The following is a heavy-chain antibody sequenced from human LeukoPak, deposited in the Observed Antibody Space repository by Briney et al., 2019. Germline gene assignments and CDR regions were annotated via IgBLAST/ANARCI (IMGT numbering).Heavy chain of an antibody. CDR3: ARDHRPEIQYYYMDV. Sequence: GGSLRLSCAASGFSLSNYGMHWVRQAPGKGLEWVAALLYDGNTKHYADSVKGRFTISRDISKNTFYLQMNSLAAEDTAVYYCARDHRPEIQYYYMDVWGKGTTVAVSS. CDR1: GFSLSNYG. J-gene: IGHJ6*03. D-gene: IGHD1-14*01. V-gene: IGHV3-33*01. CDR2: LLYDGNTK.